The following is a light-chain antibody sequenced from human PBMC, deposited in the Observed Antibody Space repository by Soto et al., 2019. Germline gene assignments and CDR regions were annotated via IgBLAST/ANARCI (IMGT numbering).Light chain of an antibody. V-gene: IGKV3-11*01. CDR1: QSVSSY. CDR2: DAS. CDR3: QQRSNWPIT. Sequence: EIVLTQSPATLSLSPGERATLSCRARQSVSSYLAWYQQKPGQAPRLLIYDASNRATGIPARFSGSGSGTDFTLTISSLEPEDFAVSYCQQRSNWPITFGQGTRLDIK. J-gene: IGKJ5*01.